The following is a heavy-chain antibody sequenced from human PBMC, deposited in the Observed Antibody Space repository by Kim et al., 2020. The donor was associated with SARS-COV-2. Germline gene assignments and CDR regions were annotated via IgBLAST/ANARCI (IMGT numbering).Heavy chain of an antibody. J-gene: IGHJ4*02. D-gene: IGHD3-10*01. CDR3: TPDLGGITMVRGEDY. Sequence: APVKGRFTISRDDSKNTLYLQMNSLKTEDTAVYYCTPDLGGITMVRGEDYWGQGTLVTVSS. V-gene: IGHV3-15*01.